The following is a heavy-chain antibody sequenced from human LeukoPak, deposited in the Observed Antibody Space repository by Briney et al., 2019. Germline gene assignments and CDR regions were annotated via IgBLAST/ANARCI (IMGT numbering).Heavy chain of an antibody. V-gene: IGHV4-34*01. CDR3: ARGRRYYPSSFNWFDP. CDR2: INHSGST. J-gene: IGHJ5*02. CDR1: GGSFSGYY. D-gene: IGHD2-21*01. Sequence: PSETLSLTCAVYGGSFSGYYWSWIRQPPGKGLEWIGEINHSGSTNYNPSLKSRVTISVDTSKNQFSLKLSSVTAADTAVYYCARGRRYYPSSFNWFDPWDQGTLVTVSS.